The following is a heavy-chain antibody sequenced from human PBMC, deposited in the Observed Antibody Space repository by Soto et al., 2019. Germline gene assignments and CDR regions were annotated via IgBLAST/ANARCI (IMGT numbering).Heavy chain of an antibody. J-gene: IGHJ4*02. V-gene: IGHV3-30*03. CDR3: ARDQRERATVALGY. CDR1: GFTFSSYG. D-gene: IGHD4-4*01. CDR2: ITYDGDDE. Sequence: QVQLVESGGGVVQPGRSLRLSCAASGFTFSSYGMHWVRQAPGKGLEWVAVITYDGDDENYADSVKGRFTISRDNSKKKLFLQMNSLRAEDTAVYYCARDQRERATVALGYWSQGTLVTVSS.